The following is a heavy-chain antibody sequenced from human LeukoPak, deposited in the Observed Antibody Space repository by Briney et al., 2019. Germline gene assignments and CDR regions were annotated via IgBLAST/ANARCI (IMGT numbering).Heavy chain of an antibody. V-gene: IGHV3-66*01. CDR2: IYSGGST. CDR3: ARALYYHDSSGSH. D-gene: IGHD3-22*01. J-gene: IGHJ4*02. CDR1: GFTVSSNY. Sequence: GGSLRLSCAASGFTVSSNYMSWVRQAPGKGLEWVSVIYSGGSTYYADSVKGRFTISRDNSKNTLYLQMNSLRAEDTAVYYCARALYYHDSSGSHWGQGTLVTVSS.